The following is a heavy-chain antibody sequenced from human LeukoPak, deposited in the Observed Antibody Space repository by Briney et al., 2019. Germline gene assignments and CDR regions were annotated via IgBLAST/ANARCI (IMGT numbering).Heavy chain of an antibody. CDR3: AVSAYGSGSYQAFDI. D-gene: IGHD3-10*01. CDR1: GFTFDDYG. J-gene: IGHJ3*02. CDR2: INWNGGST. V-gene: IGHV3-20*04. Sequence: PGGSLRLSCAASGFTFDDYGMSWVRQAPGKGLEWVSGINWNGGSTGYADSVKGRFTISRDNAKNSLYLQMNSLRAEDTALYYCAVSAYGSGSYQAFDIWGQGTMVTVSS.